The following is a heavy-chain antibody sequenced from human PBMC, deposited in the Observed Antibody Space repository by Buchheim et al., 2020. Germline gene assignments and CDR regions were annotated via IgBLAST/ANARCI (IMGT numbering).Heavy chain of an antibody. V-gene: IGHV3-74*03. Sequence: EVQLVESGGGLVQPGGSLRLSCAASGFTFSSYEMNWVRQAPGKGLEWVSHITSDGISTTYADSVKGRFTISRDNAKNTLYLQLSGLRAEDTAVYYCARGLGGFDYWGQGTL. CDR2: ITSDGIST. CDR3: ARGLGGFDY. D-gene: IGHD3-16*01. CDR1: GFTFSSYE. J-gene: IGHJ4*02.